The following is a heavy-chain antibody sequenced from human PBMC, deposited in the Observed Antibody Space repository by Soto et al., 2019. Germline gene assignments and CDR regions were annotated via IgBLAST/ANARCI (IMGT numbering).Heavy chain of an antibody. Sequence: QVHLQQWGAGLLKPSETLSLTCAVYGGSFSGYYWTWIRQPPGKGLEWIGEINHRGITNYNPSLKSRVIMSVDTSKNQFSLRLSSVTAADTAVYYCARGDFKPNCITADTDYWGQGTLVTVSS. J-gene: IGHJ4*02. CDR3: ARGDFKPNCITADTDY. CDR2: INHRGIT. D-gene: IGHD6-13*01. V-gene: IGHV4-34*01. CDR1: GGSFSGYY.